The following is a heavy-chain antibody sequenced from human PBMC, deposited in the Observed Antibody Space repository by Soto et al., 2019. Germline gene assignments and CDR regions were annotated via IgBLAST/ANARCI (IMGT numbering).Heavy chain of an antibody. Sequence: EVQLLESGGGLVQPGGSLRLSCAASGFTFSSYAMSWVRQAPGKGLEWVSAISGSGGSTYYADSVKGRFTISRDNSKNTLYLQMNSLRAEDTAVYYCAKDSVGYSYGEVYFQHWGQGTLVTVSS. J-gene: IGHJ1*01. V-gene: IGHV3-23*01. CDR2: ISGSGGST. D-gene: IGHD5-18*01. CDR1: GFTFSSYA. CDR3: AKDSVGYSYGEVYFQH.